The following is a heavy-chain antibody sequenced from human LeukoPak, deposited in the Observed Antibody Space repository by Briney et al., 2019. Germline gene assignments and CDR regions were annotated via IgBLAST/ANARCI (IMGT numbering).Heavy chain of an antibody. J-gene: IGHJ3*02. CDR3: ARGTTVTTGAAFDI. V-gene: IGHV4-59*01. CDR1: GGSISDYY. D-gene: IGHD4-17*01. CDR2: IYYSGST. Sequence: SETLSLTCTVSGGSISDYYWSWIRQPPGKGLEWIGYIYYSGSTNYNPSLKSRVTISVDTSKNQFSLKLSSVTAADTAVYYCARGTTVTTGAAFDIWGQGTMVTVSS.